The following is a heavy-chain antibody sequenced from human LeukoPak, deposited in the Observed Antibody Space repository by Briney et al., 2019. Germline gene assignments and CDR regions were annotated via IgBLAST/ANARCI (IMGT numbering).Heavy chain of an antibody. Sequence: GESLRLSCSASGLTFSLYSMHWVRQAPGKGLEYVSGISYNGGSTYYADSVKGRFTISRDNSKNTLYLQMSTLRAEDTVVYYCVTELGIGGFDIWGQGTMVTVSS. CDR2: ISYNGGST. V-gene: IGHV3-64D*06. J-gene: IGHJ3*02. CDR3: VTELGIGGFDI. CDR1: GLTFSLYS. D-gene: IGHD7-27*01.